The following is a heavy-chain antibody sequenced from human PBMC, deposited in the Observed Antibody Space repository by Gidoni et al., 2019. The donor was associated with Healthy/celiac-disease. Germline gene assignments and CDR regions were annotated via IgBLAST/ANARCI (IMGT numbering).Heavy chain of an antibody. Sequence: QVQLVESGGGVVQPGRSLRLSCAASGFTFSSYAMHWVRQAPGKGLEWVAVISYDGSNKYYADSVKGRFTISRDNSKNTLYLQMNSLRAEDTAVYYCARPIYYDFWSGLNWGQGTLVTVSS. CDR2: ISYDGSNK. CDR1: GFTFSSYA. J-gene: IGHJ4*02. D-gene: IGHD3-3*01. V-gene: IGHV3-30-3*01. CDR3: ARPIYYDFWSGLN.